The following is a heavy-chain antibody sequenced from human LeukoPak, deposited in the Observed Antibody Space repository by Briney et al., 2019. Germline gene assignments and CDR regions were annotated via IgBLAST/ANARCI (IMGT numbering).Heavy chain of an antibody. CDR2: IFYSGRT. D-gene: IGHD3-22*01. Sequence: SETLSLTCTVSGGSISTYYWNWIRQPPGKGLEWIGYIFYSGRTSYNPSLKSRVTLSVDTSKNWFSLRLTSVTAADTAVYYCARSHYYDTSGYLVAFDIWGHGTMVPVSS. CDR1: GGSISTYY. V-gene: IGHV4-59*12. CDR3: ARSHYYDTSGYLVAFDI. J-gene: IGHJ3*02.